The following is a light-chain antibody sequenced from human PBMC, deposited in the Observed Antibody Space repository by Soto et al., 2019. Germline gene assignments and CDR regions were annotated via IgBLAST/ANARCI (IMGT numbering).Light chain of an antibody. CDR3: MQSLQTPS. CDR1: QSLLHSNGYNY. V-gene: IGKV2-28*01. CDR2: LGS. Sequence: DIVMTQSPLSLPVTPGEPASISCRSSQSLLHSNGYNYLDWYLQKPVQSPQLLIYLGSNRASGVPDRFSVSGSGTDFTLKISRVEAEDVGVYYCMQSLQTPSFGPGTKVDIK. J-gene: IGKJ3*01.